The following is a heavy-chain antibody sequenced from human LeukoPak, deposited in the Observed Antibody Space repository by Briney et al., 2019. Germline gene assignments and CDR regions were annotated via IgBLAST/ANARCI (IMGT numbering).Heavy chain of an antibody. J-gene: IGHJ4*01. D-gene: IGHD6-6*01. CDR3: ARDDRDISSFRFDY. CDR2: ISSHSRDI. V-gene: IGHV3-21*01. CDR1: GFTFNTYS. Sequence: GGSLRLSCAASGFTFNTYSMNWIRKAPGKGLDWVSSISSHSRDIYYADSVKGRFTISRDNAKNSLHLQMNSLRAEDTAVYYCARDDRDISSFRFDYWGHGILVTVSS.